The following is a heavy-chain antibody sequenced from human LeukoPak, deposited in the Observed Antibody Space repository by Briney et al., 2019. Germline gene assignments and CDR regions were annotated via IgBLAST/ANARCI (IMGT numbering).Heavy chain of an antibody. J-gene: IGHJ4*02. V-gene: IGHV4-30-4*08. D-gene: IGHD3-16*02. CDR1: GGSISSGDYY. Sequence: PSQTLSLTCTVSGGSISSGDYYWSWIRQPPGKGLEWIGYIYYSGSTYYNPSLKSRVTISVDTSKNQFSLKLSSVTAADTAVYYCARAEFPRGIMITFGGVIAFDHWGQGTLVTVSS. CDR3: ARAEFPRGIMITFGGVIAFDH. CDR2: IYYSGST.